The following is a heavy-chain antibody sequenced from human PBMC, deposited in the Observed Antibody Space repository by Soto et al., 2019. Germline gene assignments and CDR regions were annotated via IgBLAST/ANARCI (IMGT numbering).Heavy chain of an antibody. CDR3: AKVAYGSGSYYALGAFDI. D-gene: IGHD3-10*01. CDR2: IGLSGRNT. J-gene: IGHJ3*02. CDR1: GFTFSRVS. V-gene: IGHV3-23*01. Sequence: GGSLRLSCEASGFTFSRVSMNWVRKAPGQGLEWVSSIGLSGRNTYYADSVKGRFTISRDNSKNTLYLQMNSLRAEDTAVYYCAKVAYGSGSYYALGAFDIWGQGTMVTVSS.